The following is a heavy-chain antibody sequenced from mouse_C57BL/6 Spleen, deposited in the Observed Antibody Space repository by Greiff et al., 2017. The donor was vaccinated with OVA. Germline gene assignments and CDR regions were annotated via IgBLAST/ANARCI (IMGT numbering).Heavy chain of an antibody. D-gene: IGHD1-1*01. V-gene: IGHV5-9*01. Sequence: EVQGVESGGGLVKPGGSLKLSCAASGFTFSSYTMSWVRQTPEKRLEWVATISGGGGNTYYPDSVKGRFTISRDNAKNTLYLQMSSLRSEDTALYYCARPYYYGTGAMDYWGQGTSVTVSS. J-gene: IGHJ4*01. CDR3: ARPYYYGTGAMDY. CDR2: ISGGGGNT. CDR1: GFTFSSYT.